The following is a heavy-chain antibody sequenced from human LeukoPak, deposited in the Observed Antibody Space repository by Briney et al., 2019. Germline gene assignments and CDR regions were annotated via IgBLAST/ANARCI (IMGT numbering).Heavy chain of an antibody. D-gene: IGHD5-24*01. V-gene: IGHV4-34*01. J-gene: IGHJ4*02. CDR1: GGSFSGYY. CDR3: ARGGQRWLQLSYFDY. CDR2: INHSGST. Sequence: SETLSLTCAVYGGSFSGYYWSWIRQPPGKGLEWIGEINHSGSTNYNPSFKSRVTISVDTSKNQFSLKLSSVTAADTAVYYCARGGQRWLQLSYFDYWGQGTLVTVSS.